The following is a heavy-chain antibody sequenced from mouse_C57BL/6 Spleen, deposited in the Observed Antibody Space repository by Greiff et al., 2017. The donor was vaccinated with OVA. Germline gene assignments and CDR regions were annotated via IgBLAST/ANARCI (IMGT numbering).Heavy chain of an antibody. CDR1: GYAFSSYW. CDR3: ARTAPYYYGSSPTPFDC. D-gene: IGHD1-1*01. Sequence: QVHVKQSGAELVKPGASVKISCKASGYAFSSYWMNWVKQRPGKGLEWIGQIYPGDGDTNYNGKFKGKATLTADKSSSTAYMQLSSLTSEDSAVYFCARTAPYYYGSSPTPFDCGGQGTTLTVSS. CDR2: IYPGDGDT. V-gene: IGHV1-80*01. J-gene: IGHJ2*01.